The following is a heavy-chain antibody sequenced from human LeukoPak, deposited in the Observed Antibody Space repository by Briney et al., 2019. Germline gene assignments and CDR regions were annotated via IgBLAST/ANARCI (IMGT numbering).Heavy chain of an antibody. Sequence: GGSLRLSCAASGFTFSSYSMNWVRQAPGKGLEWVSYISSSSSTIYYADSVKGRFTISRDNSKNTLFLQMNSLRAEDTAVYYCARRAGAYSHPYDYWGQGTLVTVSS. V-gene: IGHV3-48*01. CDR2: ISSSSSTI. D-gene: IGHD4/OR15-4a*01. J-gene: IGHJ4*02. CDR1: GFTFSSYS. CDR3: ARRAGAYSHPYDY.